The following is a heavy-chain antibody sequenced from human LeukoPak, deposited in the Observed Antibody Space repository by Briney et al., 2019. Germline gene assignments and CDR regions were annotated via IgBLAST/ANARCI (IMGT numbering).Heavy chain of an antibody. CDR3: AKDMDSSCYSNYYFDY. CDR1: GFTFDDYA. V-gene: IGHV3-9*01. CDR2: ISMNCGTV. D-gene: IGHD3-22*01. J-gene: IGHJ4*02. Sequence: PARSLRLSCAASGFTFDDYAMHWIRQGPGQGLERVSGISMNCGTVGYADSVKGRFTISRDNAKKYLYLHMNSLRAEDTALYYCAKDMDSSCYSNYYFDYWGQGTLVTVSS.